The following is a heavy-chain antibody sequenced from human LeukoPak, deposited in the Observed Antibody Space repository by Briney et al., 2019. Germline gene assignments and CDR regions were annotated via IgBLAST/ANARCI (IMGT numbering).Heavy chain of an antibody. Sequence: SETLSLTCTVSGGSISSYYWSWIRQPPGTGLEWIGYISYSGSTNYNPSLKSRVTISVDTSKNQFSLKLSSVTAADTAVYYCARGIVVVPAAQITYYFDYWGQGTLVTVSS. V-gene: IGHV4-59*01. D-gene: IGHD2-2*01. CDR3: ARGIVVVPAAQITYYFDY. CDR2: ISYSGST. CDR1: GGSISSYY. J-gene: IGHJ4*02.